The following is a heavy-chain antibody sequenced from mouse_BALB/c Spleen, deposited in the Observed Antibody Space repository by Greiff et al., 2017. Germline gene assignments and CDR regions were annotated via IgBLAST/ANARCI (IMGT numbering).Heavy chain of an antibody. CDR3: ARDRVRGPMDY. D-gene: IGHD2-14*01. Sequence: DVHLVESGGGLVQPGGSLKLSCAASGFTFSSYGMSWVRQTPDKRLELVATINSNGGSTYYPDSVKGRFTISRDNAKNTLYLQMSSLKSEDTAMYYCARDRVRGPMDYWGQGTSVTVSS. CDR2: INSNGGST. CDR1: GFTFSSYG. V-gene: IGHV5-6-3*01. J-gene: IGHJ4*01.